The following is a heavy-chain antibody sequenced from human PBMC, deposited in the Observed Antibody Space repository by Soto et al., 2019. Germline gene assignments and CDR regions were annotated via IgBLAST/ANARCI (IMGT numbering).Heavy chain of an antibody. CDR2: IHYTVTT. Sequence: SETLSLTCNVIDYSITSHNYYWGWILHSPGTEMQWIGTIHYTVTTSYNPSLQGRATIAIDGSKNQMFLKLISVTAADTAVYYCARVLGEQGSAYFVGFEWWGKGTQVT. J-gene: IGHJ1*01. CDR3: ARVLGEQGSAYFVGFEW. D-gene: IGHD3-9*01. CDR1: DYSITSHNYY. V-gene: IGHV4-39*01.